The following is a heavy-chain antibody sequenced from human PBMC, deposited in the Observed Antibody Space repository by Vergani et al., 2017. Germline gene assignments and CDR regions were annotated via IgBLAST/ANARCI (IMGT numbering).Heavy chain of an antibody. V-gene: IGHV3-30*03. J-gene: IGHJ1*01. Sequence: QVHLVESGGGVVQPGRSLRLSCVVSGFTSSYYGMHWVRQAPGKGLGWVAVISYDGTQKYYADSVKGRFTISRDNSKSTLYLQMNSLRTEYTAVYYCATKSCGTPGCQIGYFREWGQGTLVTVSS. CDR2: ISYDGTQK. CDR3: ATKSCGTPGCQIGYFRE. D-gene: IGHD1-1*01. CDR1: GFTSSYYG.